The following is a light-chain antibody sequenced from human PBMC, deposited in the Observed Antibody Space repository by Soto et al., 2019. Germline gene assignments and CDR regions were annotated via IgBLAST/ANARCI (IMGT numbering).Light chain of an antibody. CDR2: EVS. CDR1: SWDVGIYDF. J-gene: IGLJ1*01. CDR3: ISYTSDDVRYV. Sequence: QSVLTQPASVSGTPGQSITISCTGSSWDVGIYDFVSWYQHHPGRAPKLIVSEVSHRPSGVSNRFSGSKSGNTASLTISGLQSEDEADYYCISYTSDDVRYVFGTGTKSPS. V-gene: IGLV2-14*01.